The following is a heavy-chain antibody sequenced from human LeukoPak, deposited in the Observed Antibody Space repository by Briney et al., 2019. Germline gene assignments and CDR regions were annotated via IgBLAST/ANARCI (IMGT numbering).Heavy chain of an antibody. CDR1: GFTFSSYS. CDR2: ISSSSSYI. CDR3: ASLTITGTTYNWFDP. J-gene: IGHJ5*02. D-gene: IGHD1-20*01. V-gene: IGHV3-21*01. Sequence: GGSLRLSCAASGFTFSSYSMNWVRQAPGKGLEWVSSISSSSSYIYYADSVKGRFTISRDNAKNSLYLQMNSLRAEDTAVYYCASLTITGTTYNWFDPWGQGTLVTVSS.